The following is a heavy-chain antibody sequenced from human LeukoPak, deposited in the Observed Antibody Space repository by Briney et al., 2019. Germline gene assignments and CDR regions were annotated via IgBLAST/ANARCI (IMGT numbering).Heavy chain of an antibody. CDR1: GYTFTSYI. V-gene: IGHV1-69*13. CDR2: IIPIFGTA. J-gene: IGHJ3*02. CDR3: AREDSGSSDAFDI. Sequence: SVKVSCKASGYTFTSYIITWVRQAPGQGLEWMRGIIPIFGTANYAQKFQGRVTITADESTSTAYMELSSLRSEDTAVYYCAREDSGSSDAFDIWGQGTMVTVSS. D-gene: IGHD1-26*01.